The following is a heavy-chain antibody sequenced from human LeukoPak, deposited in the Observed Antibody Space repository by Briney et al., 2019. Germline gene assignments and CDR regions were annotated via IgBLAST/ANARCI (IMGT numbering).Heavy chain of an antibody. CDR1: GYSISSGYY. V-gene: IGHV4-38-2*02. D-gene: IGHD3-22*01. CDR2: IYRSGST. Sequence: SETLSLTCIVSGYSISSGYYWGWIRQPPGEGLEWIGNIYRSGSTYYNPSLKSRVTISVDTSKNQFSLKLSSVTAADTAVYYCAKEAYYYDSSRTFDYWGQGTLVTVSS. J-gene: IGHJ4*02. CDR3: AKEAYYYDSSRTFDY.